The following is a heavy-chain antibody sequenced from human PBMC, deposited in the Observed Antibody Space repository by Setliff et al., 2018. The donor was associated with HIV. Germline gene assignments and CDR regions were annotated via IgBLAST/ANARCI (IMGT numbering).Heavy chain of an antibody. CDR2: IYYGGTT. V-gene: IGHV4-39*01. CDR1: GGSIRSIDYF. Sequence: PSETLSLTCTVSGGSIRSIDYFWGWVRQPPGKGLEWLGNIGNIYYGGTTYYNPSLKGRITISVFTSSQQLSLTLTSVTPADTAVYYCARLRAAGTVHYFDPWGQGTQVTVSS. J-gene: IGHJ5*02. D-gene: IGHD6-13*01. CDR3: ARLRAAGTVHYFDP.